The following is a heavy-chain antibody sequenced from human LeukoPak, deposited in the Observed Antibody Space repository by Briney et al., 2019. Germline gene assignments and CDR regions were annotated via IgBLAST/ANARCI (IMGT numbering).Heavy chain of an antibody. CDR3: AKDPIPFVGATFDY. V-gene: IGHV3-30-3*01. CDR2: ISYDGSNK. Sequence: GGSLRLSCAASGFTFSSYAMHWVRQDPGKGLEWVAVISYDGSNKYYADSVKGRFTISRDNSKNTLYLQMNSLRAEDTAVYYCAKDPIPFVGATFDYWGQGTLVTVSS. J-gene: IGHJ4*02. CDR1: GFTFSSYA. D-gene: IGHD1-26*01.